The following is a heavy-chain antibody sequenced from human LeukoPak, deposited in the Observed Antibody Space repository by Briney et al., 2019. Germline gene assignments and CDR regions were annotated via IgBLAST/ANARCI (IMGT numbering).Heavy chain of an antibody. V-gene: IGHV1-18*01. D-gene: IGHD4-17*01. CDR1: GYTFTSYG. Sequence: ASVTVSCTASGYTFTSYGISWVRQAPGRGGEWMGWITAYNGNTNFAQKLQGRVTLTTDTSTSTAYMELRSLRSDDTAVYYCARASYGDYGGDWFDPWGQGTLVTVSS. J-gene: IGHJ5*02. CDR2: ITAYNGNT. CDR3: ARASYGDYGGDWFDP.